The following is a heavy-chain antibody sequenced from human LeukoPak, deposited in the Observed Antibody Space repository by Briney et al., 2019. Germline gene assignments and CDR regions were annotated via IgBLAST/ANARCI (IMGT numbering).Heavy chain of an antibody. CDR1: GYTFTGYY. D-gene: IGHD1-1*01. Sequence: ASVKVSCKASGYTFTGYYMHWVRQAPGQGLEWMGWINPNSGGTNYAQKFQGRVTMTRHTSISTAYMELSRLRSDDTAVYYCARSTRYNWNDDYWGQGTLVTVSS. CDR3: ARSTRYNWNDDY. V-gene: IGHV1-2*02. CDR2: INPNSGGT. J-gene: IGHJ4*02.